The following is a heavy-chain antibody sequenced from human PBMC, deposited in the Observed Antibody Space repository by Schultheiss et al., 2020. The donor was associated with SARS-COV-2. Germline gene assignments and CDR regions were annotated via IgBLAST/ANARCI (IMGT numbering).Heavy chain of an antibody. V-gene: IGHV4-30-4*01. CDR2: IYYSGST. CDR3: ASGGAVTTLMGDFDY. J-gene: IGHJ4*02. D-gene: IGHD4-17*01. Sequence: SETLSLTCTVSGGSISSGDYYWSWIRQPPGKGLEWIGYIYYSGSTYYNPSLKSRVTISVDTSKNQFSLNLSSVTAADTAVYYCASGGAVTTLMGDFDYWGQGTLVTVSS. CDR1: GGSISSGDYY.